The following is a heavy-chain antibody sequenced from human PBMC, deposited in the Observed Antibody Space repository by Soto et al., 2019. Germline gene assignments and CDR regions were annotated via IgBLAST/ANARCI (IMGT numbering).Heavy chain of an antibody. Sequence: QVQLQESGPGLVKPSQTLSLTCTVSGGSISSGGYYWSWIRQHPGKGLEWIGYIYYSGSTYYNPSLKSRVTISVDTSKNQFSLKLSSVTAADTAVYYCARDQGVVVVPAANSYGMDVWGQGTTVTVSS. CDR2: IYYSGST. D-gene: IGHD2-2*01. CDR1: GGSISSGGYY. CDR3: ARDQGVVVVPAANSYGMDV. J-gene: IGHJ6*02. V-gene: IGHV4-31*03.